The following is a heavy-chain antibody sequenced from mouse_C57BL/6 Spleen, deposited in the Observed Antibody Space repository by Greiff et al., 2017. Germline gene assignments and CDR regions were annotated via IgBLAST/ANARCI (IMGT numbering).Heavy chain of an antibody. J-gene: IGHJ4*01. Sequence: EVQVVESGGDLVKPGGSLKLSCAASGFTFSSYGMSWVRQTPDKRLEWVATISSGGSYTYYPDSVKGRFTISRDNAKNTLYLQMSSLKSEDTAMYYCARHTVYYRDAMDYWGQGTSVTVSS. CDR3: ARHTVYYRDAMDY. D-gene: IGHD2-12*01. CDR2: ISSGGSYT. CDR1: GFTFSSYG. V-gene: IGHV5-6*01.